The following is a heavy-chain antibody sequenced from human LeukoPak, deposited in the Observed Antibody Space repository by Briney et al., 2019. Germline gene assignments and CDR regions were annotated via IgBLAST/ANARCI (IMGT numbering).Heavy chain of an antibody. D-gene: IGHD6-6*01. CDR2: ISSSSSTL. Sequence: QAGGSLRLSCAASGFTFSSYSMNWVRQAPGKGLEWVSYISSSSSTLYYADSVKGRFTISRDNAKNSLYLQMNSLRAEDTAVYYCARDRSIAGPWKRFDPWGQGTLVTVSS. CDR3: ARDRSIAGPWKRFDP. CDR1: GFTFSSYS. V-gene: IGHV3-48*01. J-gene: IGHJ5*02.